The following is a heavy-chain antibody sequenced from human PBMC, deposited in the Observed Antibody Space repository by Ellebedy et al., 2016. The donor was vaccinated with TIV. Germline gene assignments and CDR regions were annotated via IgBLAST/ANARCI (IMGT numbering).Heavy chain of an antibody. CDR3: SGAYGRATPRS. J-gene: IGHJ5*02. CDR2: IYSSGRT. Sequence: MPSETLSLTCTVSGGSVSSPNYYWTWIRQPPGKGLEWIGYIYSSGRTDYKPSLKTRVTISVDTSKTHFSLNLKSVTAADTAVYFCSGAYGRATPRSWGQGTLVTVSS. D-gene: IGHD3-10*01. V-gene: IGHV4-61*03. CDR1: GGSVSSPNYY.